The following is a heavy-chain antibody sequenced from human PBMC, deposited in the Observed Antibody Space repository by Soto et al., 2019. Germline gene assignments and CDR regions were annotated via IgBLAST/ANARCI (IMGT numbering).Heavy chain of an antibody. V-gene: IGHV4-34*01. CDR1: RGSFSGFY. J-gene: IGHJ6*02. D-gene: IGHD5-18*01. CDR3: ARGRGYVYGYNFYGMDV. CDR2: INHSGST. Sequence: QVQLQQSGAGLLKPSETLALTCGVYRGSFSGFYWTWVRQTPGKGLEWIGVINHSGSTNYNPSLKHRVTISVDRSTNSFSLRVTSVPAAAAAVYYCARGRGYVYGYNFYGMDVWGQGTTVTVSS.